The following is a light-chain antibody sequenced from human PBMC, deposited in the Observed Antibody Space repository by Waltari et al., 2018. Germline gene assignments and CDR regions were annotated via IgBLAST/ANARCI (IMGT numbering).Light chain of an antibody. CDR3: MLGTRPWT. CDR2: QVS. CDR1: QTLLNTDGNVY. J-gene: IGKJ1*01. V-gene: IGKV2-30*01. Sequence: DLVMNQSPVTLAVTPGQSASISCTSSQTLLNTDGNVYLNWFHQRPDQSPRRLIYQVSKRDSGVPDRFRGSGSHTDFTLTITRVEAEDVGVYFCMLGTRPWTFGPGTKVEIK.